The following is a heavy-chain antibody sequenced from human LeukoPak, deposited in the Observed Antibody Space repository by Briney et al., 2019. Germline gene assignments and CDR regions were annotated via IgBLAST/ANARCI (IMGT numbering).Heavy chain of an antibody. V-gene: IGHV4-59*08. Sequence: PSETLSLTCTVSGGSISSYYWSWIRQPPGKGLEWIGYIYYSGSTNYNPSLKSRVTISVDTSKNQFSLKLSSVTAADTAVYYCASLASNGPFDPWGQGTLVTVSS. J-gene: IGHJ5*02. CDR3: ASLASNGPFDP. CDR2: IYYSGST. D-gene: IGHD2-8*01. CDR1: GGSISSYY.